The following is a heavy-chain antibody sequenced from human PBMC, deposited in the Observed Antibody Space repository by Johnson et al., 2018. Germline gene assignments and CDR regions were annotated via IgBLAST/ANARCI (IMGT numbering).Heavy chain of an antibody. V-gene: IGHV3-9*01. D-gene: IGHD3-10*01. J-gene: IGHJ6*02. CDR1: GFTFDDYA. CDR3: AKDTGYGSGSDYGMGV. Sequence: VQLVESGGGLVQPGRSLILSCAASGFTFDDYAMHWVRQAPGKGLEWVSGITWNSGSVGYADSVTGRFTISRDNAKNSLYLQMNSLRAEDTALYYCAKDTGYGSGSDYGMGVWGQGATVTVS. CDR2: ITWNSGSV.